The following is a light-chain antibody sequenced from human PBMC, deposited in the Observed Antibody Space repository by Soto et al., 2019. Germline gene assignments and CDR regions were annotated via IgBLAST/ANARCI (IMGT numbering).Light chain of an antibody. CDR1: SSNIGSNA. CDR3: AAWDDSLSGHVV. V-gene: IGLV1-36*01. J-gene: IGLJ2*01. Sequence: QSVLTQPPSVSEAPRQRVTISCSGSSSNIGSNAVNWYQQLPGKAPKLLIYYDDLLPSGVSDRFSGSKSGTSASLAISGLQSEDEADYYCAAWDDSLSGHVVFGGGTQLTVL. CDR2: YDD.